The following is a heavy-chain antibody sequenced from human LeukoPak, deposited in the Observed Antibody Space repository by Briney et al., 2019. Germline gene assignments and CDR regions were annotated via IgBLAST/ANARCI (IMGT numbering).Heavy chain of an antibody. Sequence: PGGSLRLSCAASGFTFSSYSMNWVRQAPGKGLKWVSSISSSSSYIYYADSVKGRFTISRDNAKNSLYLQMNSLRAEDTAVYYCARDLGHRYGSGRGYFDYWGQGTLVTVSS. V-gene: IGHV3-21*01. CDR2: ISSSSSYI. D-gene: IGHD3-10*01. J-gene: IGHJ4*02. CDR1: GFTFSSYS. CDR3: ARDLGHRYGSGRGYFDY.